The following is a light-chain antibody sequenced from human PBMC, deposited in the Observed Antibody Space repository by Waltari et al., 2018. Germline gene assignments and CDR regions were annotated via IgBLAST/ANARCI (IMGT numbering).Light chain of an antibody. J-gene: IGKJ1*01. CDR2: DAS. CDR1: QSVSNN. CDR3: QQYSNWPPWT. V-gene: IGKV3-15*01. Sequence: EVVMTQSPVTLSVSPGERATLSCRASQSVSNNLAWYQHKPGQAPRRVMYDASTRAAGLPARVGGTGSGREFTLTINSLQSEDVAIYYCQQYSNWPPWTFGQGTTVEIK.